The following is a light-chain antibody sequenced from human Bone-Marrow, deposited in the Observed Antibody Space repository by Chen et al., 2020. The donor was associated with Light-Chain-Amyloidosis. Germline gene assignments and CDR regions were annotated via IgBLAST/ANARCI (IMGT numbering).Light chain of an antibody. Sequence: DLQTTHSPSTLSASVGDRVTITCRASQSISSWLAWYHQKPGKAPKLLTYDASSLESGVPSRFSGSGSAAEFTLAISSLQPDDFATYYCQQYNSYSPTFGQGTKLEIK. CDR1: QSISSW. CDR2: DAS. J-gene: IGKJ2*01. V-gene: IGKV1-5*01. CDR3: QQYNSYSPT.